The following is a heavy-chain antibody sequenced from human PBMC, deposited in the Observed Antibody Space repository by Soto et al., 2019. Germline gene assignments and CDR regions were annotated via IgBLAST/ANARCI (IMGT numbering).Heavy chain of an antibody. Sequence: QVQLQESGPGLVKHSQTLSLTCTVSGGSISSGGYYWSWIRQHPGKGLEWIGYIYYSGSTYYNPSLKSRVTISVDTSKNQFSLKLSSVTAADTAVYYCARTCSSTSCYAYAFDIWGQGTMVTVSS. D-gene: IGHD2-2*01. V-gene: IGHV4-31*03. CDR2: IYYSGST. CDR1: GGSISSGGYY. J-gene: IGHJ3*02. CDR3: ARTCSSTSCYAYAFDI.